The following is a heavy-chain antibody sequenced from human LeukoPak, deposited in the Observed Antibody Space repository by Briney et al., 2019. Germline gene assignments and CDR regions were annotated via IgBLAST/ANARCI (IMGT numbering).Heavy chain of an antibody. CDR3: ARPAGTEDYYSMDV. V-gene: IGHV1-69*04. D-gene: IGHD3-10*01. J-gene: IGHJ6*02. CDR1: GGTFSNYA. Sequence: SVKVSCKASGGTFSNYAISWVRQAPGQGLEWMGRIIPILDLTENAQKFQGRVTFTADKSTTTTFMELSSLSSGDTAVYYCARPAGTEDYYSMDVWGQGTMVTVSS. CDR2: IIPILDLT.